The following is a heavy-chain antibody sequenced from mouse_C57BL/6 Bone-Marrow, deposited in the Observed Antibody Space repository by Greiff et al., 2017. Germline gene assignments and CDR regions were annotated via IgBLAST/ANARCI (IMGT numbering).Heavy chain of an antibody. CDR3: ARGYYYGRETAWFAY. Sequence: EVKLMESGGGLVKPGGSLKLSCAASGFTFSSYAMSWVRQTPEKRLEWVATISDGGSYTSYPDNVKGRFTISRDNAKNNLYLQMSHLKSEDTAMYYCARGYYYGRETAWFAYWGQGTLVTVSA. D-gene: IGHD1-1*01. CDR1: GFTFSSYA. J-gene: IGHJ3*01. CDR2: ISDGGSYT. V-gene: IGHV5-4*03.